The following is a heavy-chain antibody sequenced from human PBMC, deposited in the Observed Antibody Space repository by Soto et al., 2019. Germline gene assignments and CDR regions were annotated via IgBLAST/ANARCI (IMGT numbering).Heavy chain of an antibody. CDR2: IWYDGSNK. V-gene: IGHV3-33*01. CDR1: GFTSSSYG. J-gene: IGHJ4*02. CDR3: ARDPGDYYFDY. Sequence: GGSLRLSCAASGFTSSSYGMHWVRQAPGKGLEWVAIIWYDGSNKYYPDSVKGRFTISRDNSKNTLFLQMNSLRAEDTVVYYCARDPGDYYFDYWCQGTLVTVSS.